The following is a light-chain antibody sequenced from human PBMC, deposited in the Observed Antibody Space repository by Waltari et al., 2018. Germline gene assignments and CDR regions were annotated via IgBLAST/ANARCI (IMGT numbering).Light chain of an antibody. J-gene: IGLJ1*01. CDR2: EVI. Sequence: QSALTQPASVSGTPGQSITISCTGTNSDVGNYNLVSWYQHQPGEAPKLMICEVIKRPSGVSNRFSGSKSGNTASLTISGLQAEDEADYYCCSYAGSGTYVFGTGTKVTVL. V-gene: IGLV2-23*02. CDR3: CSYAGSGTYV. CDR1: NSDVGNYNL.